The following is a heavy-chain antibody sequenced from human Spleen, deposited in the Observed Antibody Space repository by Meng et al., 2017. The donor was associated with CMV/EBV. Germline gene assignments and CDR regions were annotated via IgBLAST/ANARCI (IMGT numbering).Heavy chain of an antibody. Sequence: CKTSGYPFTTYYMHWVRQAPGQGLEWMGRINPDSGRTNYAQNFQGRVSMTRDTSIRTAYMELSSLKSDDTAVYYCARGGSDYGFEYWGQGSLVTVSS. CDR3: ARGGSDYGFEY. V-gene: IGHV1-2*06. D-gene: IGHD5-12*01. CDR2: INPDSGRT. J-gene: IGHJ1*01. CDR1: GYPFTTYY.